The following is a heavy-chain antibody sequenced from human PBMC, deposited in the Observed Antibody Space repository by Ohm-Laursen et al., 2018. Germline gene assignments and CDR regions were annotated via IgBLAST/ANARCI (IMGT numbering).Heavy chain of an antibody. V-gene: IGHV3-11*01. J-gene: IGHJ4*02. CDR1: GFTFSDYY. Sequence: SLRLSCTASGFTFSDYYMSWIRQAPGKGLEWVSYISSSVSTIYYADSVKGRFTISRDNAKSSLYLQMNSLRAEDTAVYYCAKSGDYGSGSGPTWGQGTLVTVSS. CDR2: ISSSVSTI. CDR3: AKSGDYGSGSGPT. D-gene: IGHD3-10*01.